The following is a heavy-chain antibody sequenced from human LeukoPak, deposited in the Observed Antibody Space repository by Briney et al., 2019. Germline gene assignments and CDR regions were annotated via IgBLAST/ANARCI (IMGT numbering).Heavy chain of an antibody. CDR2: INPSGGST. J-gene: IGHJ4*02. CDR1: GYTFTSYY. Sequence: ASVKVSCKASGYTFTSYYMHWVRQAPGQGLEWMGIINPSGGSTSYAQKFQGRVTMTRDTSISTAYMELSRLRSDDTAVYYCAAWDLGGYDYFDYWGQGTLVTVSS. V-gene: IGHV1-46*01. D-gene: IGHD5-12*01. CDR3: AAWDLGGYDYFDY.